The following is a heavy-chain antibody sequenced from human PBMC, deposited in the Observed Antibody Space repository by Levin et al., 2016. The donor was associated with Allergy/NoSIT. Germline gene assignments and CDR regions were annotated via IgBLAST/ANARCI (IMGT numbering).Heavy chain of an antibody. Sequence: GESLKISCQGSGYSFSTYWIGWVRQMPGKGLEWIGVIYPGDSDTRYNPSFQGQVTMSADKSISTAYLQWSSLKASDTAVYYCARLGATSVPRAYFDYWGQGTRVTVSS. D-gene: IGHD2-2*01. CDR3: ARLGATSVPRAYFDY. V-gene: IGHV5-51*01. CDR2: IYPGDSDT. J-gene: IGHJ4*02. CDR1: GYSFSTYW.